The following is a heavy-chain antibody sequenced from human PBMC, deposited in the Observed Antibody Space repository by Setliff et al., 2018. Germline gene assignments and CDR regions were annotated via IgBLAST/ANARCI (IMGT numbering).Heavy chain of an antibody. D-gene: IGHD3-16*01. CDR3: ARDFGSHFFDY. CDR1: GFTFDDYA. CDR2: ISRGGNTI. Sequence: PGGSLRLSCAASGFTFDDYAMHWVRQAPGKGLEWVSYISRGGNTIYYADSVKGRFTISRDNAKNSLYLQMNSLRAEDTAVYYCARDFGSHFFDYWGQGTLVTVSS. V-gene: IGHV3-48*03. J-gene: IGHJ4*02.